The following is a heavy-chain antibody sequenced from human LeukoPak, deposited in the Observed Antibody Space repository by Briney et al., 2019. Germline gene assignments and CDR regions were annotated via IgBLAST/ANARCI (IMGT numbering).Heavy chain of an antibody. CDR1: SGSISSGVYY. Sequence: SETLSLTCPVSSGSISSGVYYRSWIRQHPGKGLEWIGYIYYSGSTYYNPSLKSRVTISVDTSKNQFSLKLSSVTAADTAVYYCARGVRWLQLSYFDYWGQGTLVTVSS. CDR2: IYYSGST. CDR3: ARGVRWLQLSYFDY. V-gene: IGHV4-31*03. D-gene: IGHD5-24*01. J-gene: IGHJ4*02.